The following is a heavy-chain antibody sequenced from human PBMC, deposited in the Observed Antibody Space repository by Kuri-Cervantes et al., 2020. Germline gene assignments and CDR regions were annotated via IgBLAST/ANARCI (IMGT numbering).Heavy chain of an antibody. CDR2: IYYSGST. CDR3: ARARYDSSGWTSDY. CDR1: GGSISSGGYY. Sequence: SETLSLTCTVSGGSISSGGYYWSWIRQHPGKGLEWIGYIYYSGSTYYNPSLKSRVTISVDTSKNQFSLKLSSVTAADTAVYYCARARYDSSGWTSDYWGQGTLVTVSS. J-gene: IGHJ4*02. D-gene: IGHD3-22*01. V-gene: IGHV4-30-4*08.